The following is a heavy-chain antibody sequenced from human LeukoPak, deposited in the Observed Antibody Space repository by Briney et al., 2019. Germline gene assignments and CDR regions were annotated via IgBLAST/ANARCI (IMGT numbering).Heavy chain of an antibody. D-gene: IGHD3-10*01. Sequence: SQTLSLTCTVSADSLSSGGHYWAWIRQLPVKGLESIGFIPHSGSSRHNPSLKDRVAISVDASRKQFALRLSSVTAADTAIYYCARGGNRFGGFYFDYWGQGIQVIVSS. CDR2: IPHSGSS. CDR1: ADSLSSGGHY. J-gene: IGHJ4*02. CDR3: ARGGNRFGGFYFDY. V-gene: IGHV4-31*03.